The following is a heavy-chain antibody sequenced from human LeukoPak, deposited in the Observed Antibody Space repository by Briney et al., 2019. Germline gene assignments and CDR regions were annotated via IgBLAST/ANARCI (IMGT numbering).Heavy chain of an antibody. CDR3: ARRVSGVSWYFDL. Sequence: PVETLSLTCTVSGVSSISSDYYWDWIRQPPGKGLEWIGAIYHTGTTYYNPSLKSRVTISVDTSKNQFSLKLSSVAATDTAVYYCARRVSGVSWYFDLWGRGTLVTISS. D-gene: IGHD5/OR15-5a*01. V-gene: IGHV4-39*01. J-gene: IGHJ2*01. CDR1: GVSSISSDYY. CDR2: IYHTGTT.